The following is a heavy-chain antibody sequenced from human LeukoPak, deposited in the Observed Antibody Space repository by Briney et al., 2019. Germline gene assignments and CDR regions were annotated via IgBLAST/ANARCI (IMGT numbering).Heavy chain of an antibody. CDR3: ASGGYCDGTSCYPNWFDP. CDR2: VYYSGSTNY. D-gene: IGHD2-2*01. V-gene: IGHV4-59*01. J-gene: IGHJ5*02. CDR1: GGSIRNYF. Sequence: SETLFLTCTVSGGSIRNYFWTWIRQPPGKGLEWIGYVYYSGSTNYNYNPSLKSRVSISVDTSKSQFSLKLTSVTAADTAIYYCASGGYCDGTSCYPNWFDPWGQGTLVTVSS.